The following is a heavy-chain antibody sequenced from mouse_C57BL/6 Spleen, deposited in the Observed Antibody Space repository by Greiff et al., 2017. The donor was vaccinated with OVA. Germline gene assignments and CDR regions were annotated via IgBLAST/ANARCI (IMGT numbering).Heavy chain of an antibody. Sequence: QVQLQQPGAELVRPGSSVKLSCKASGYTFTSYWMDWVKQRPGQGLEWIGNIYPSDSETHYNQKFKDKATLTVDKSSSTTYMQLSSLTSEDCAVKYCARRYDGYDDDWGQGTTLTVSS. J-gene: IGHJ2*01. CDR1: GYTFTSYW. CDR2: IYPSDSET. V-gene: IGHV1-61*01. D-gene: IGHD2-3*01. CDR3: ARRYDGYDDD.